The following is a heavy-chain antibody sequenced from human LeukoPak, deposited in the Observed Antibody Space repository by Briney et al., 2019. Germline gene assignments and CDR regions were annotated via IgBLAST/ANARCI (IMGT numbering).Heavy chain of an antibody. CDR1: GFTFSSYA. CDR3: ARGRSLRYAFDI. V-gene: IGHV3-23*01. Sequence: GGSLRLSCAASGFTFSSYAMSWVRQAPGKGLEWVSAISGSGGSTYYADSVKGRFTISRGNSKNTLYLQMNSLRAEDTAVYYCARGRSLRYAFDIWGQGTMVTVSS. CDR2: ISGSGGST. D-gene: IGHD1-1*01. J-gene: IGHJ3*02.